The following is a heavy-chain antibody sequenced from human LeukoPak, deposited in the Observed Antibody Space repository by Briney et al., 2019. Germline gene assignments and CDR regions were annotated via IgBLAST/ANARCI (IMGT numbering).Heavy chain of an antibody. CDR3: ARVRRTTLYSITMIVVVTKGGFDY. CDR1: GSSISSSSYY. V-gene: IGHV4-39*07. Sequence: SETLSLTCTVSGSSISSSSYYWGWIRQPPGKGLEWIGSIYYSGSTYYNPSLKSRVTISVDTSKNQFSLTLSSVTAADTAVYYCARVRRTTLYSITMIVVVTKGGFDYWGQGTLVTVSS. J-gene: IGHJ4*02. D-gene: IGHD3-22*01. CDR2: IYYSGST.